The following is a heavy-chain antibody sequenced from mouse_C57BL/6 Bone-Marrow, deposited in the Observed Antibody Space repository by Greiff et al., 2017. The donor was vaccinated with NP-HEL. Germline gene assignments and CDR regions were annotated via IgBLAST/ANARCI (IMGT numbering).Heavy chain of an antibody. V-gene: IGHV1-55*01. J-gene: IGHJ2*01. D-gene: IGHD3-2*02. CDR1: GYTFTSYW. CDR3: ARVRQLRPYFDY. CDR2: IYPGSGST. Sequence: QVQLQQPGAELVKPGASVKMSCKASGYTFTSYWITWVKQRPGQGLEWIGDIYPGSGSTNYNEKFKSKATLTVDTSSSTAYMQLSSLTSEDSAVYYCARVRQLRPYFDYWGQGTTLTVSS.